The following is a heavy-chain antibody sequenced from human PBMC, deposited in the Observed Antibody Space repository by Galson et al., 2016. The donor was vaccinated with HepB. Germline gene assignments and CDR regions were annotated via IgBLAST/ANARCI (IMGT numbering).Heavy chain of an antibody. Sequence: SVKVSCKASGGSFTSYALSWVRQAPGQGLEWMGGIFPLDTTASYAQNFEGRVTITADTSTSTAYMELSSLRSEDTAVYYCARVAYTDEGFDLWAQGTLVTVS. V-gene: IGHV1-69*06. CDR2: IFPLDTTA. D-gene: IGHD2-21*01. CDR1: GGSFTSYA. CDR3: ARVAYTDEGFDL. J-gene: IGHJ3*01.